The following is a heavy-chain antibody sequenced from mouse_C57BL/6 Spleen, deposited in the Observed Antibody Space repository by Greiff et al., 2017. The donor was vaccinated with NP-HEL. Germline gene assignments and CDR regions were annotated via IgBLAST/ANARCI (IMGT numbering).Heavy chain of an antibody. CDR2: ISNGGGST. D-gene: IGHD2-4*01. CDR1: GFTFSDYY. CDR3: ARGDDYPYYYAMDY. Sequence: DVKLVESGGGLVQPGGSLKLSCAASGFTFSDYYMYWVRQTPEKRLEWVAYISNGGGSTYYPDTVKGRFTISRDNAKNTLYLQMSRLKSEDTAMYYCARGDDYPYYYAMDYWGQGTSVTVSS. V-gene: IGHV5-12*01. J-gene: IGHJ4*01.